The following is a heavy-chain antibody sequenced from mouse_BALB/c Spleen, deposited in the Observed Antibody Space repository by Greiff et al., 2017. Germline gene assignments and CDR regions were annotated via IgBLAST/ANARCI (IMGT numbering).Heavy chain of an antibody. D-gene: IGHD2-1*01. CDR1: GFNIKDTY. V-gene: IGHV14-3*02. J-gene: IGHJ3*01. CDR3: ARFYGNYGGFAY. CDR2: IDPANGNT. Sequence: EVQLVESGAELVKPGASVKLSCTASGFNIKDTYMHWVKQRPEQGLEWIGRIDPANGNTKYDPKFQGKATITADTSSNTAYLQLSSLTSEDTAVYYCARFYGNYGGFAYWGQGTLVTVSA.